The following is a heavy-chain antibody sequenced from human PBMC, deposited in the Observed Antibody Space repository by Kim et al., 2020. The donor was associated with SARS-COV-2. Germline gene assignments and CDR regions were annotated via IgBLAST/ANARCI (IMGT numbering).Heavy chain of an antibody. CDR1: GFSLSTSGVG. CDR3: ALAGGVGSHYYYGMDV. D-gene: IGHD3-16*01. J-gene: IGHJ6*02. Sequence: SGPTLVNPTQTLTLTCTFSGFSLSTSGVGVGWIRQPPGKALEWLALIYWDDDKRYSPSLKSRLTITKDTSKNQVVLTMTNMDPVDTATYYCALAGGVGSHYYYGMDVWGQGTTVTVSS. CDR2: IYWDDDK. V-gene: IGHV2-5*02.